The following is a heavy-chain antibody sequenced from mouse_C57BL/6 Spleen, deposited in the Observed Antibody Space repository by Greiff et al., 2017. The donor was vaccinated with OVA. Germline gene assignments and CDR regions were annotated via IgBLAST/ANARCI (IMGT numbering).Heavy chain of an antibody. V-gene: IGHV1-7*01. CDR3: AGTAQAPFAY. CDR1: GYTFTSYW. J-gene: IGHJ3*01. CDR2: INPSSGYT. Sequence: QVHVKQSGAELAKPGASVKLSCKASGYTFTSYWMHWVKQRPGQGLEWIGYINPSSGYTKYNQKFKDKATLTADKSSSTAYMQLSSLTYEDSAVYYCAGTAQAPFAYWGQGTLVTVSA. D-gene: IGHD3-2*02.